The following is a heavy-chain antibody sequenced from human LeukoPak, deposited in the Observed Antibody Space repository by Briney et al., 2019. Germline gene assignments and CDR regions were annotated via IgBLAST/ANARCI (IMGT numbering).Heavy chain of an antibody. D-gene: IGHD3-10*01. CDR2: ISGYSGNT. CDR1: GYTFTSYG. Sequence: ASVKVSCKASGYTFTSYGLCWVRQAPGQGLEWMGWISGYSGNTNYEQKFQGRVTMTTDTSTSTTYMELRSLRSDDTAVYYCARVVYDSGNYNWFDPWGQGTLVTVSS. J-gene: IGHJ5*02. V-gene: IGHV1-18*01. CDR3: ARVVYDSGNYNWFDP.